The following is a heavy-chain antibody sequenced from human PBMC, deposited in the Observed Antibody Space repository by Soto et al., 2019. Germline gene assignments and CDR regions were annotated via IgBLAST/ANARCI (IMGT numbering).Heavy chain of an antibody. CDR2: MNPNSGNT. D-gene: IGHD3-10*01. CDR3: ATVPYGSGPHFDY. Sequence: GASVKVSCKASGYTFTSYDINWVRQATGQGLEWMGWMNPNSGNTGYAQKFQGRVTMTEDTSTDTAYMELSSLRSEDTAVYYCATVPYGSGPHFDYWGQGTLVTVSS. J-gene: IGHJ4*02. CDR1: GYTFTSYD. V-gene: IGHV1-8*01.